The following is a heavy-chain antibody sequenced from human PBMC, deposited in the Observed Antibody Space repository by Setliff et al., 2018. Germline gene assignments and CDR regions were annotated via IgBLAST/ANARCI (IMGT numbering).Heavy chain of an antibody. CDR1: GFTFSSYS. CDR3: VRAVVIRGSKPLDS. CDR2: TKHKANAGYM. J-gene: IGHJ4*02. Sequence: GGSLRLSCAASGFTFSSYSMGWVRQAQGKGLEWVGGTKHKANAGYMEYAASLKDRFIISRDDSKNSLYLQMYSLKSDDTAVYYCVRAVVIRGSKPLDSWGQGTLVTVSS. V-gene: IGHV3-72*01. D-gene: IGHD3-10*01.